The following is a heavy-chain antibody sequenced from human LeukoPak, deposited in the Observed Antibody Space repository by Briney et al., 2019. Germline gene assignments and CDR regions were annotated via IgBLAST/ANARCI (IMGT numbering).Heavy chain of an antibody. Sequence: PGGSLRLSCAASGFTFSSYAMSWVRQAPGKGLEWVSAISGSGGSTYYADSVEGRFTISRDNSKNTLYLQMNSLRAEDTAVYYCAKVASDIVVVPAADYYYYGMDVWGQGTTVTVSS. J-gene: IGHJ6*02. V-gene: IGHV3-23*01. D-gene: IGHD2-2*01. CDR1: GFTFSSYA. CDR2: ISGSGGST. CDR3: AKVASDIVVVPAADYYYYGMDV.